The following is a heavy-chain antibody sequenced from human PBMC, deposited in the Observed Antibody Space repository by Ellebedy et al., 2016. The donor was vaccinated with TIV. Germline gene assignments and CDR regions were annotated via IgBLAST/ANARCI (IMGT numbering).Heavy chain of an antibody. CDR3: VRSTGVLSS. V-gene: IGHV3/OR16-10*01. J-gene: IGHJ5*02. CDR1: GFTFSFYA. CDR2: IGTAGNT. Sequence: GESLKISCAASGFTFSFYAMHWVRQDPEKGLEWVSAIGTAGNTFYADSVKGRFTISRDNAKNTLYLQMNSLRAEDTAVYYCVRSTGVLSSWGQGTLVTVSS. D-gene: IGHD7-27*01.